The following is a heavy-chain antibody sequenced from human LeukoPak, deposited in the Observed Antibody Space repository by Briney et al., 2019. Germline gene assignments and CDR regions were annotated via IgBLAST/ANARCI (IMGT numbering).Heavy chain of an antibody. J-gene: IGHJ4*02. V-gene: IGHV3-21*04. Sequence: DSVKGRFTISRDNAKNSLYLQMNSLRAEDTAVYYCARWLVDYYDSSGYSTGCDYWGQGTLVTVSS. D-gene: IGHD3-22*01. CDR3: ARWLVDYYDSSGYSTGCDY.